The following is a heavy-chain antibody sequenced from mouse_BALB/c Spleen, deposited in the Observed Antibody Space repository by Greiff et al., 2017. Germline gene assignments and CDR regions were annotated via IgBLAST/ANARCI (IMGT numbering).Heavy chain of an antibody. Sequence: QVQLQQSGPELVKPGASVKISCKASGYAFSSSWMNWVKQRPGQGLEWIGRIYPGDGDTNYNGKFKGKATLTADKSSSTAYMQLSSLTSVDSAVYFCARDIYYGSSPLDYWGQGTTLTVSS. CDR1: GYAFSSSW. J-gene: IGHJ2*01. D-gene: IGHD1-1*01. V-gene: IGHV1-82*01. CDR2: IYPGDGDT. CDR3: ARDIYYGSSPLDY.